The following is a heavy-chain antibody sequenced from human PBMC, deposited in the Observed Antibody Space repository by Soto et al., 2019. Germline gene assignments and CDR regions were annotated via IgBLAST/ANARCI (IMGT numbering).Heavy chain of an antibody. CDR3: ASSIAAAQRDYYYGMDV. V-gene: IGHV4-4*07. CDR1: GGSISSYY. CDR2: IYTSGST. Sequence: SSETLSLTCTVSGGSISSYYWSWIRQPAGKGLEWIGRIYTSGSTNYNPSLKSRVTMSVDTSKNQFSLKLSSVTAADTAVYYCASSIAAAQRDYYYGMDVWGQGTTVTVSS. D-gene: IGHD6-13*01. J-gene: IGHJ6*02.